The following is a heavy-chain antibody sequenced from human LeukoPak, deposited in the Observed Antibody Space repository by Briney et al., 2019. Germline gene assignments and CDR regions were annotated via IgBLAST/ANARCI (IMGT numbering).Heavy chain of an antibody. J-gene: IGHJ4*02. CDR3: ARDRDYGENYFDY. Sequence: SETLSLTCTVSGGSISSYYWSWIRQPPGKGLEWIGYIYYSGSTNYNPSLKSRVTISVDTSKNQFSLKLSSVTAADTAVYYCARDRDYGENYFDYWGQGTLVTVSS. CDR1: GGSISSYY. V-gene: IGHV4-59*01. CDR2: IYYSGST. D-gene: IGHD4-17*01.